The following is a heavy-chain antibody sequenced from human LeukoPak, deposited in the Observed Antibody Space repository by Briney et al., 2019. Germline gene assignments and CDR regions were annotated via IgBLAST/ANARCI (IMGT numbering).Heavy chain of an antibody. CDR2: INPNDGDT. CDR3: ARANFLYCSSTTCLFDY. D-gene: IGHD2-2*01. Sequence: ASVKVSYKASGYTFTDYYMHWVRQAPGQGFEWMGWINPNDGDTNYAQKFQGRVTMTRDTSISTAHMEVSRLRSDDTAVYYCARANFLYCSSTTCLFDYWGQGTLVTVSS. J-gene: IGHJ4*02. CDR1: GYTFTDYY. V-gene: IGHV1-2*02.